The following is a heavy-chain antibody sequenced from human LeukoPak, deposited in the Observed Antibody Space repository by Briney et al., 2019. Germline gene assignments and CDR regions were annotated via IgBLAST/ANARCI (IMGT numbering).Heavy chain of an antibody. D-gene: IGHD4-11*01. CDR3: ANDPSTTTVTTVLDY. CDR1: GFTFSSYA. Sequence: GGSLRLSCAATGFTFSSYAMSWVRQAPGKGLEWVSAISGSGGSTYYADSVKGRFTISRNNSKNTLYLQMNSLRAEDTAVYYCANDPSTTTVTTVLDYWGQGTLVTVSS. CDR2: ISGSGGST. V-gene: IGHV3-23*01. J-gene: IGHJ4*02.